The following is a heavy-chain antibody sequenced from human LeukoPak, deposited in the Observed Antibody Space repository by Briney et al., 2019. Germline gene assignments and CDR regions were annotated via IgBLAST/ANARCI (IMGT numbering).Heavy chain of an antibody. V-gene: IGHV4-34*01. CDR3: ARVGCSSTSCYRHYYYYMDV. D-gene: IGHD2-2*01. J-gene: IGHJ6*03. CDR2: INHSGST. CDR1: GGSFSGYY. Sequence: SETLSLTCAVYGGSFSGYYWSWIRQPPGKGLEWIGEINHSGSTNYNPSLKSRVTISVDTSKNQFSLQLSSVTAADTAVYYCARVGCSSTSCYRHYYYYMDVWGKGTTVTVSS.